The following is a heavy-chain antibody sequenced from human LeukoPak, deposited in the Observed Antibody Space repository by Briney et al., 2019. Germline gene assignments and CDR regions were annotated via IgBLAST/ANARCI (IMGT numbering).Heavy chain of an antibody. CDR1: GFTFSKYG. CDR3: AREWGLIAVAGGPGY. V-gene: IGHV3-33*03. Sequence: GGSLRLSCVASGFTFSKYGMHWVRQAPGKGLEWLAIIWYDGHNKYYADSVKGRFTISRDNSKNTLFLEMTDLRAEDTAVYYCAREWGLIAVAGGPGYWGQRALVTVSS. J-gene: IGHJ4*02. CDR2: IWYDGHNK. D-gene: IGHD6-19*01.